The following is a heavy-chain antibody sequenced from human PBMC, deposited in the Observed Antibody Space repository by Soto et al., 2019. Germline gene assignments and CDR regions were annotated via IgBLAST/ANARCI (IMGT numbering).Heavy chain of an antibody. CDR3: AREPVRLLWFGESTHFDY. J-gene: IGHJ4*02. Sequence: QVQLVQSGAEVKKPGSSVKVSCKASGGTFSRSTISWVLQAPGQGLEWMGRLIPILGIANYAQKFQGRVTITAENSTSTAYMELSSLRSEDTAVYYCAREPVRLLWFGESTHFDYWGQGTLVTVSS. D-gene: IGHD3-10*01. CDR2: LIPILGIA. V-gene: IGHV1-69*08. CDR1: GGTFSRST.